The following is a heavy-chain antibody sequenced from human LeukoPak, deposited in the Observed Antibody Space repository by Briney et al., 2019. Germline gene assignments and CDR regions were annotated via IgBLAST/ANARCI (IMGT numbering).Heavy chain of an antibody. CDR3: EISCPANTYYYDSSSDAFDI. J-gene: IGHJ3*02. CDR2: IYYSGST. V-gene: IGHV4-39*07. Sequence: PSETLSLTCTVSGGSISSSSYYWGWIRQPPGKGLEWIGSIYYSGSTYYNPSLKSRVTISVDTSKNQFSLKLSSVSAADTAVYYCEISCPANTYYYDSSSDAFDIWGQGTMVTVSS. D-gene: IGHD3-22*01. CDR1: GGSISSSSYY.